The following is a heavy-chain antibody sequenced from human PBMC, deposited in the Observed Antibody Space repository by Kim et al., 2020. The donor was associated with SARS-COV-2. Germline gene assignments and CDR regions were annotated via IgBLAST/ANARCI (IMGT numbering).Heavy chain of an antibody. CDR2: ISSNSIST. CDR1: GLIFASYA. Sequence: GGSLRLSCEGSGLIFASYAMSWVRQAPGKGLEWVSGISSNSISTYYADSVKGRFTISRDNSKNTLYLQLNRLRAEDTAVYYWAKDPHGYHEGYWGQGTLV. D-gene: IGHD3-16*02. V-gene: IGHV3-23*01. J-gene: IGHJ4*02. CDR3: AKDPHGYHEGY.